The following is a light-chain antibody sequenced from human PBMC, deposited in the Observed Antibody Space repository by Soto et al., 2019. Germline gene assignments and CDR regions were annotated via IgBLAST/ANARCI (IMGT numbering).Light chain of an antibody. CDR2: DVS. CDR3: QQDNTYSSWT. Sequence: DIQMTQSPSTLSVSIGDRVTITCRASQSISTYLGWYQQKPGKAPNLLIYDVSRLESGVPSRFSGSGPGTDFTLTISSLQADDFATYYCQQDNTYSSWTFGQGPKVEI. CDR1: QSISTY. V-gene: IGKV1-5*01. J-gene: IGKJ1*01.